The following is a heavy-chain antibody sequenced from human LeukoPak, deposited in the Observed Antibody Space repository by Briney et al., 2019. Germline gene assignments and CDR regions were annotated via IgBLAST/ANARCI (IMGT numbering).Heavy chain of an antibody. J-gene: IGHJ3*02. Sequence: ASVKVSCKASGFTFTIYGFSWVRQAPGQGLEWMGWISAFTGNTDYAQKFQGRVTMTTDISSSTAHMELRSLISDDTAVYYCARDYRGYCSTTSCSEAFHIWGQGTVVTVSS. CDR3: ARDYRGYCSTTSCSEAFHI. CDR2: ISAFTGNT. V-gene: IGHV1-18*01. D-gene: IGHD2-2*01. CDR1: GFTFTIYG.